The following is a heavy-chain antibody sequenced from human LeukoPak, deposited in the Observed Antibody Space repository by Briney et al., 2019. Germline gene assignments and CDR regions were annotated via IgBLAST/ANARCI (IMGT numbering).Heavy chain of an antibody. CDR2: IYYSGST. V-gene: IGHV4-61*01. CDR3: ARSTSGSYGYYFDY. J-gene: IGHJ4*02. Sequence: SETLSLTCTVSGGSVSSGSYYWSWIRQPPGKGLEWIGYIYYSGSTDYNPSLKSRVTISVDTSKNQFSLKLSSVTAADTAVYYCARSTSGSYGYYFDYWGQETLVTVSS. CDR1: GGSVSSGSYY. D-gene: IGHD1-26*01.